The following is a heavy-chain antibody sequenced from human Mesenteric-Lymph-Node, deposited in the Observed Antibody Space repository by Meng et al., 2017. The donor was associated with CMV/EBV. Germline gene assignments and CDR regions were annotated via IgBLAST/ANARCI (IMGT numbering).Heavy chain of an antibody. CDR3: ARDRGGGYCSGTTCYNYWYFDL. V-gene: IGHV3-11*01. Sequence: GESLKISCAASGFTFGDYYITWIRQAPGKGLEWVSYISGSGEKIYYADSVKGRFTISRDNAKNSLYLQMSSLRAEDTAVYYCARDRGGGYCSGTTCYNYWYFDLWGRGTLVTVSS. D-gene: IGHD2-2*01. J-gene: IGHJ2*01. CDR1: GFTFGDYY. CDR2: ISGSGEKI.